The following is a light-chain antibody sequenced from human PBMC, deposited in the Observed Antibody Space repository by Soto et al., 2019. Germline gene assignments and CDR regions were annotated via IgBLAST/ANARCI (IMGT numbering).Light chain of an antibody. CDR3: KQYNSDYT. Sequence: DIQMTQSPSTLSASVGDRVTITCRASQSISSWLAWYQQRPGKAPKLLIYKASNLESGVPSRFSGSGSGTEFTLTIRSLQPDDFATYYCKQYNSDYTFGQGTKLEIK. V-gene: IGKV1-5*03. J-gene: IGKJ2*01. CDR1: QSISSW. CDR2: KAS.